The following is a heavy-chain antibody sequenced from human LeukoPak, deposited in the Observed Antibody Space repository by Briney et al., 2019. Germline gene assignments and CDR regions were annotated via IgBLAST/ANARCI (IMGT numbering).Heavy chain of an antibody. CDR1: XTFTXXY. D-gene: IGHD2-8*01. V-gene: IGHV1-2*02. J-gene: IGHJ4*02. CDR3: ARDADCTNGVCYYFDY. Sequence: XTFTXXYMHWVRQAPGQGLEWMGWINPNSGGTNYAQKFQGRVTMTRDTSISTAYMELSRLRSDDTAVYYCARDADCTNGVCYYFDYWGQGTLVTVSS. CDR2: INPNSGGT.